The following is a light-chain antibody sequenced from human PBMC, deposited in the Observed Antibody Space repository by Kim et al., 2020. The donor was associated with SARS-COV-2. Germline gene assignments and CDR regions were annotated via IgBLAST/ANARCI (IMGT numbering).Light chain of an antibody. J-gene: IGKJ2*01. CDR1: QSVSTW. CDR3: QQYNNYYT. V-gene: IGKV1-5*01. CDR2: DVS. Sequence: DIQMTQSPSTLSASVGDRVTITCRASQSVSTWLAWYQQKPGKAPKVLIYDVSSLGSGVPSRFSGSGSGTEFTLTISSLQPDDFATYYCQQYNNYYTFGQGTKLEI.